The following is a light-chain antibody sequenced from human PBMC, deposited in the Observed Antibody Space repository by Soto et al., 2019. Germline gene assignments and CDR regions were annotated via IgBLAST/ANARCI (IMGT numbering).Light chain of an antibody. CDR2: EVS. V-gene: IGLV2-8*01. J-gene: IGLJ1*01. CDR3: SSYAGSDVFV. Sequence: QSALTQPPSASGSPGQSVAISCTGTSSDVGAYNYVAWYQQHPGKVPKLMIYEVSKRPSGVPDRFSGSKSGNTASLTVSGLQADDEAHYYCSSYAGSDVFVFGTGTKVTV. CDR1: SSDVGAYNY.